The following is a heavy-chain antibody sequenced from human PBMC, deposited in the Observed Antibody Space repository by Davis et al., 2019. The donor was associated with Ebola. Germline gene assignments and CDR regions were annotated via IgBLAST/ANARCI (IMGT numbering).Heavy chain of an antibody. CDR3: ARKMATISHYYYGMDV. CDR2: TTCSGGST. Sequence: GESPKISCTDSVITLSSCAMIWVRQAPGKLLEWVSTTTCSGGSTYYADSVKGRFTISRDNSKNTLYLQMNSLRAEDTAVYYCARKMATISHYYYGMDVWGQGTTVTGSS. V-gene: IGHV3-23*01. D-gene: IGHD5-24*01. J-gene: IGHJ6*02. CDR1: VITLSSCA.